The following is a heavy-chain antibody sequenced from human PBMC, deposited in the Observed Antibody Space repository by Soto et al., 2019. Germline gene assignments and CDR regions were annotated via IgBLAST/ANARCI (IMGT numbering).Heavy chain of an antibody. J-gene: IGHJ3*01. CDR1: GFTFADYT. V-gene: IGHV3-49*03. CDR2: IRGKGYGGTA. CDR3: TRDQPITP. Sequence: GGSLRLSCTVSGFTFADYTITWLRQAPGKGLEWVGFIRGKGYGGTAEYAASVKGRFTISRDDSKSIAYLQMNSLRTEDTAVYFCTRDQPITPWGQGTMVTVS. D-gene: IGHD3-10*01.